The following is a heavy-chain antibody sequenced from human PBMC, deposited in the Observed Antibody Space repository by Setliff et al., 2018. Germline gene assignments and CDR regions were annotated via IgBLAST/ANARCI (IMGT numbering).Heavy chain of an antibody. J-gene: IGHJ3*02. CDR3: ARRAGDAFDI. Sequence: GESLKIACKGSGYSFSIYWIGWVRQMPGKGLEWMGIIYPGDSDTIYRPSFRGQVTISADKSISTTYLQWSSLKASDTAMYYCARRAGDAFDIWGQGTMVTVSS. CDR2: IYPGDSDT. V-gene: IGHV5-51*01. CDR1: GYSFSIYW.